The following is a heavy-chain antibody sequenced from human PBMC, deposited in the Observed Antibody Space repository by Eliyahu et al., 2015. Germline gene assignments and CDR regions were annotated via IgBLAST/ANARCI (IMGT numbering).Heavy chain of an antibody. D-gene: IGHD3-16*01. V-gene: IGHV3-23*01. J-gene: IGHJ4*02. CDR2: ISNSGGST. CDR1: GFTXSSHA. Sequence: EVQLLESGGGLVQPGGSLRRSCAASGFTXSSHAMXWVRQAPGKGLEWVSSISNSGGSTYHADSVKGRFTISRDNSKNTLYLQMNSLRADDTAVYYCARDPGGLGPAFDSWGQGTLVTVSS. CDR3: ARDPGGLGPAFDS.